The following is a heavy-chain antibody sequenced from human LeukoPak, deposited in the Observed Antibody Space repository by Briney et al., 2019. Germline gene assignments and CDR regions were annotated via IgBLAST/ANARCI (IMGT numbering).Heavy chain of an antibody. Sequence: SETLSLTCTVSGGSITSYYWSWIRQPPGKGLEWIGYIYTSGSTNYNPSLKSRVTISVDTSKNQFSLKLSSVTAADTAVYYCARLRGSTQYYFDYWGQGTLVTVSS. D-gene: IGHD3-10*01. CDR3: ARLRGSTQYYFDY. J-gene: IGHJ4*02. V-gene: IGHV4-4*09. CDR2: IYTSGST. CDR1: GGSITSYY.